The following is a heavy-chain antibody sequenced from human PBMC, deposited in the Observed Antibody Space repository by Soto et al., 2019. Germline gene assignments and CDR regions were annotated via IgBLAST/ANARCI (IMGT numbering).Heavy chain of an antibody. CDR3: AKDLSCSSTTCKTRLFDY. D-gene: IGHD2-2*01. Sequence: GGSLRLSCAASGFTFSNFAMSWVRQAPGKGLEWVSAISGSGGSTYYADSVKGRFTISRDNSKTTVYLQMGSLRAEDTAIYYCAKDLSCSSTTCKTRLFDYWGQGTLVTVSS. CDR1: GFTFSNFA. CDR2: ISGSGGST. J-gene: IGHJ4*02. V-gene: IGHV3-23*01.